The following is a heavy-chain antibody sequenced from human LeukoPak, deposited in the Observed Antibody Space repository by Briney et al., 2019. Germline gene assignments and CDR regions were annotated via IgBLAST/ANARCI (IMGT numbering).Heavy chain of an antibody. Sequence: GGSLRLSCAASGFTFSSYEMNWVRQAPGKGLEWVSYISSSGSTIYYADSVKGRFTISRDNAKNSLYLQMNSLRAEDTAVYYCARAPKFRLVGVPKGPFDPWGQGTLVTVSS. D-gene: IGHD1-26*01. J-gene: IGHJ5*02. CDR3: ARAPKFRLVGVPKGPFDP. V-gene: IGHV3-48*03. CDR1: GFTFSSYE. CDR2: ISSSGSTI.